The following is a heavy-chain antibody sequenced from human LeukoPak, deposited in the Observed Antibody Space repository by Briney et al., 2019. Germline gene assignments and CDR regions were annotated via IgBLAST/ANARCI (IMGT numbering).Heavy chain of an antibody. V-gene: IGHV3-9*01. Sequence: GRSLRLSCAASGFTFYDYAMHWVRQAPGKGLEWVSGISWNSGSIGYADSVKGRFTISRDNAKNSLYLQMNSLRAEDTAVYYCASPSGYYALDAFDIWGQGTMVTVSS. CDR3: ASPSGYYALDAFDI. D-gene: IGHD3-3*01. CDR1: GFTFYDYA. CDR2: ISWNSGSI. J-gene: IGHJ3*02.